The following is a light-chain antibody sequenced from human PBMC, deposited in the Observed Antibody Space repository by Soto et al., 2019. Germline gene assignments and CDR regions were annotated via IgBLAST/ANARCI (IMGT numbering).Light chain of an antibody. J-gene: IGKJ1*01. V-gene: IGKV2-28*01. Sequence: DIVLTQSPLSLPVSPGEPASISCRSSQRLLNRNGYNYLDWFVQKPGQSPQLLIYMTSNRSPGVPERFSGSGSGTDFTLKISRVEAEDVGVYYCMQPLHTPWTFGQGTKVEIQ. CDR1: QRLLNRNGYNY. CDR2: MTS. CDR3: MQPLHTPWT.